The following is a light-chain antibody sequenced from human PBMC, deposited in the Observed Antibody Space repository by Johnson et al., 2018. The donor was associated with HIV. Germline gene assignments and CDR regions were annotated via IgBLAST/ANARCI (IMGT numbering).Light chain of an antibody. V-gene: IGLV1-51*01. J-gene: IGLJ1*01. CDR3: GTWDTSLTAGGV. CDR2: DND. Sequence: QSVLTQPPSVSAAPGQKVTISCSGSSSNIGSHYVSWYQHLPGTAPKLLIYDNDQRPSGIPDRFSASKSGTSATLGITGLQTGDEADYYCGTWDTSLTAGGVFGTGTKVTVL. CDR1: SSNIGSHY.